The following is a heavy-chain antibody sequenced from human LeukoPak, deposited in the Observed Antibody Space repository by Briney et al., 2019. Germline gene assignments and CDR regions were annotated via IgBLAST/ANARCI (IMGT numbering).Heavy chain of an antibody. CDR3: AKDGRSYYYYYGMDV. J-gene: IGHJ6*02. Sequence: GGSLRLSCAASGFTFSNYVMGWVRQAPGKGLEWVSAISGSGGSTYYADSVKGRFTISRDNSKNTLYLQMNSLRAEDTAVYYCAKDGRSYYYYYGMDVWGQGTTVTVSS. CDR1: GFTFSNYV. V-gene: IGHV3-23*01. D-gene: IGHD3-16*02. CDR2: ISGSGGST.